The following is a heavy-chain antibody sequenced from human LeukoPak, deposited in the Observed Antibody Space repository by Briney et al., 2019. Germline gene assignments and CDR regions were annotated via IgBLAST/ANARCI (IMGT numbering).Heavy chain of an antibody. V-gene: IGHV4-39*07. CDR2: IFYSGST. J-gene: IGHJ3*02. Sequence: PSETLSLTCTVSGGSICTSSYYWGWVRQPPGKGLEWIGNIFYSGSTYYRPSLNSRVTISVDTSKNQFSLKLSSVTAADTAVYYCARFPVIGTSGSYAFDIWGQGTMVTVSS. D-gene: IGHD3-22*01. CDR3: ARFPVIGTSGSYAFDI. CDR1: GGSICTSSYY.